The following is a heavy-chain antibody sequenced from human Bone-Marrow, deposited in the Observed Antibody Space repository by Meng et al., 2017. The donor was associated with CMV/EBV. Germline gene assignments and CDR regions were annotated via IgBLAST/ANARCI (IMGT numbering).Heavy chain of an antibody. J-gene: IGHJ5*02. CDR1: GFTFSSYA. CDR3: ARDPDRDIVVVPAAMGWFDP. V-gene: IGHV3-30*04. D-gene: IGHD2-2*01. CDR2: ISYDGSNK. Sequence: GGSLRLSCAASGFTFSSYAMHWVRQAPGKGLEWVAVISYDGSNKYYADSEKGRFTISRDNSKNTLYLQMNSLRAEDTAVYYCARDPDRDIVVVPAAMGWFDPWGQGTLVTVSS.